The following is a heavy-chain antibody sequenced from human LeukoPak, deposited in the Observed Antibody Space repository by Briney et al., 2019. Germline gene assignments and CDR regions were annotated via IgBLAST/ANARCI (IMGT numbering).Heavy chain of an antibody. CDR1: GYTFTSYG. D-gene: IGHD2-21*02. V-gene: IGHV1-18*01. CDR3: ARDRLPVVTASDAFDI. Sequence: ASVKVSCKASGYTFTSYGISWVRQAPGQGLEWMGWISAYNGNTNYAQKLQGRVTMTTDTSTSTAYMELRSLRSDDTAVYYCARDRLPVVTASDAFDIWGQGTMVTVSS. CDR2: ISAYNGNT. J-gene: IGHJ3*02.